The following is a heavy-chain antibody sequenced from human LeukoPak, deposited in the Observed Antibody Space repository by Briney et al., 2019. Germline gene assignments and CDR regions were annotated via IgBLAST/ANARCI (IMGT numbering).Heavy chain of an antibody. CDR3: GRLFDS. CDR2: INYSGTT. CDR1: GGAIISDNFY. J-gene: IGHJ4*02. Sequence: SETLSLTCTVSGGAIISDNFYWGWVRQPPGKGLEWVGSINYSGTTYYNPSLRSRVSISVDTSRTQFFLRLNSVTAADTAVYYCGRLFDSWGQGILVILSS. V-gene: IGHV4-39*01.